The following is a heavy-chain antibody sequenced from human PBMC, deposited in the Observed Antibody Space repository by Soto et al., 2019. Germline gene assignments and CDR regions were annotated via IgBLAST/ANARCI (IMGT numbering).Heavy chain of an antibody. V-gene: IGHV1-3*05. J-gene: IGHJ4*02. CDR2: INAVNGNT. CDR3: ARVRGYYYPFDY. CDR1: GYTFTSYA. Sequence: QVQLVQSGAEEKKPGASVKVSCKASGYTFTSYAMHWVRQAPGQRLEWMGWINAVNGNTKYSQKFQGRVTITRDTSASTAHMELSSLRSEDTAVYYCARVRGYYYPFDYWGQGTLVTVSS. D-gene: IGHD3-22*01.